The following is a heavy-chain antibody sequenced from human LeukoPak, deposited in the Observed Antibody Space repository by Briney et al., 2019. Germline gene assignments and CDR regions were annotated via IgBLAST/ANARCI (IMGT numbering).Heavy chain of an antibody. V-gene: IGHV4-4*02. Sequence: SETLSLTCAVSGGSISSSNWWSWVRTPPGKGLEGIGEFYHSGSTNYNPSLTSRATISVDKSKNQFSLKLSSVTAADTAVYYCARHGRSGGYYTWFDPWGQGTLVTVSS. CDR3: ARHGRSGGYYTWFDP. D-gene: IGHD1-26*01. CDR1: GGSISSSNW. J-gene: IGHJ5*02. CDR2: FYHSGST.